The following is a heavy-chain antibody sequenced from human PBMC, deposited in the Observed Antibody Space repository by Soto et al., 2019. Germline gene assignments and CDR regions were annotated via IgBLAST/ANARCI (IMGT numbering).Heavy chain of an antibody. J-gene: IGHJ4*02. CDR1: GFTFSSYA. CDR3: APSGFDY. V-gene: IGHV3-23*01. Sequence: GGSLRLSCAASGFTFSSYAMSWVRQAPGKGLGWVSVISGSGDSTYYADSVKGRFTISRDNSKNTVYLQMNSLRAEDTAVYYCAPSGFDYWGQGTLVTVSS. D-gene: IGHD1-26*01. CDR2: ISGSGDST.